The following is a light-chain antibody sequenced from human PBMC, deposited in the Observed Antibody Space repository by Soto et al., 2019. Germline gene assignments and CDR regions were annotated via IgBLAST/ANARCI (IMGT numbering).Light chain of an antibody. CDR2: GYN. V-gene: IGLV1-44*01. CDR1: NSNVGNNT. Sequence: QSVLTQPPSASGTPGQRVTISCSGSNSNVGNNTVNWYQQFPGTSPRLLIEGYNQRPSWVPDRFSGSKSANSASLAISGLKSEYEADYYCAAWDDGLNGWLFGGGTKLTVL. CDR3: AAWDDGLNGWL. J-gene: IGLJ3*02.